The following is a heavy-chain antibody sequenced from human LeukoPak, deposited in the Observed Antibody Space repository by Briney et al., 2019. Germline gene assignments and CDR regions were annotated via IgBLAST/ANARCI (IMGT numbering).Heavy chain of an antibody. Sequence: GGSLRLSCAASGFTFSSYAMHWVRQAPGKGLEYVSAISSNGGSTYYANSVKGRFTISRDNSKNTLYLQMNSLRAEDTALYHCARDPEGYGDYVTYFDYWGQGTLVTVSS. D-gene: IGHD4-17*01. CDR2: ISSNGGST. CDR3: ARDPEGYGDYVTYFDY. V-gene: IGHV3-64*01. CDR1: GFTFSSYA. J-gene: IGHJ4*02.